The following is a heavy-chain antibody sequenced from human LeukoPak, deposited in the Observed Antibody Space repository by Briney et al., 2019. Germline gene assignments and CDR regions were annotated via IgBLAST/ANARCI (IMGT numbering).Heavy chain of an antibody. Sequence: GGSLRLSCTASGFTFGDYAMSWVRQAPGQGLEWVGFIRSKAYGGTTEYAASVKGRFTISRDDSKSIAYLQMNSLKTEDTAVYYCTRGKVDFDYWGQGTLVTVSS. V-gene: IGHV3-49*04. CDR1: GFTFGDYA. CDR2: IRSKAYGGTT. D-gene: IGHD2-15*01. J-gene: IGHJ4*02. CDR3: TRGKVDFDY.